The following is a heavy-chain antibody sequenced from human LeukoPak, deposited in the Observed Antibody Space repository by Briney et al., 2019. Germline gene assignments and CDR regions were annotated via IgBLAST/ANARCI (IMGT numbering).Heavy chain of an antibody. Sequence: GESLKISCKGSGYSFTSYWIGWVRQMPGKGLEWMGIIYPGDSDTRYSPSLQGQVTISADKSISTAYLQWSSLKASDTAMYYCARLSRTYYYVSSGYHDAFDIWGQGTMVTVSS. CDR3: ARLSRTYYYVSSGYHDAFDI. CDR1: GYSFTSYW. V-gene: IGHV5-51*01. D-gene: IGHD3-22*01. J-gene: IGHJ3*02. CDR2: IYPGDSDT.